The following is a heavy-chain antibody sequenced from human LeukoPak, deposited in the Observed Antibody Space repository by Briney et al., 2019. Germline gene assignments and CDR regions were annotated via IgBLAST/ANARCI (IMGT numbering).Heavy chain of an antibody. CDR1: GGSFSGDY. CDR3: ARGPGGYCSGGSCYGNAFDI. V-gene: IGHV4-34*01. J-gene: IGHJ3*02. CDR2: INHSGST. Sequence: SETLSLTCAVYGGSFSGDYWSWIRQPPGKGLEWIGEINHSGSTNYNPSLKSRVTISVDTSKNQFSLKLSSVTAADTAVYYCARGPGGYCSGGSCYGNAFDIWGQGTMVTVSS. D-gene: IGHD2-15*01.